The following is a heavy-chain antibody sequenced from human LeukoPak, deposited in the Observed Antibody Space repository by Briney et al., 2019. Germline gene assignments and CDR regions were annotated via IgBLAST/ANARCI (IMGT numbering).Heavy chain of an antibody. D-gene: IGHD2-2*02. CDR3: ARGDCSSTSCYTGFDY. V-gene: IGHV1-69*05. CDR2: IIPIFGTA. CDR1: GGTFSSYA. J-gene: IGHJ4*02. Sequence: SVKVSCKASGGTFSSYAISWVRQAPGQGLEWMGGIIPIFGTANYAQKFQGRVTITTDESTSTAYMELSSLRSEDTAVYHCARGDCSSTSCYTGFDYWGQGTLVTVSS.